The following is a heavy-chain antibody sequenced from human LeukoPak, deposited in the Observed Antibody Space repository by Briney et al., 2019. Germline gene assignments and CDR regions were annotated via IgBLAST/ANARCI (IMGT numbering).Heavy chain of an antibody. CDR3: AKEDDGSGSYLGY. D-gene: IGHD3-10*01. V-gene: IGHV1-69*04. CDR2: IIPILGIA. CDR1: GGTFSSYA. Sequence: SVKVSCKASGGTFSSYAISWVRQAPGQGLEWMGRIIPILGIANYAQKFQGRVTITADKSTSTAYMELSSLRSEDTAVYYCAKEDDGSGSYLGYWGQGTLVTVSS. J-gene: IGHJ4*02.